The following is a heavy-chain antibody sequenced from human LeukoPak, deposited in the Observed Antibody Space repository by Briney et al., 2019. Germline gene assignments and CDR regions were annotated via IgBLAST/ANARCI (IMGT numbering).Heavy chain of an antibody. CDR2: ISGSGGST. Sequence: GGSLRLSCAASGFTFSTYAMSWVRQAPGTGLGWVSVISGSGGSTYYTDSVKGRFTVSRDNSESTLYLQMNSLRAEDTAVYYCAKEGGLFDSSGYSESWGQGTLVSVSS. D-gene: IGHD3-22*01. CDR3: AKEGGLFDSSGYSES. J-gene: IGHJ5*02. V-gene: IGHV3-23*01. CDR1: GFTFSTYA.